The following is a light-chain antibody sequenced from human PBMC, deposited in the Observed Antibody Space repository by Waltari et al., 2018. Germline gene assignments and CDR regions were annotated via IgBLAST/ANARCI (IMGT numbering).Light chain of an antibody. Sequence: SDELTQPPSVSVSPGQTAWITCSGDVLPKQYAYWFQQKPGQDPLLILSKDTERPSGSPGRFSGSSSEITVTLTIGGVRAEEEADYYCQSGDSSGTLGVFGGGTKLTVL. J-gene: IGLJ2*01. CDR3: QSGDSSGTLGV. V-gene: IGLV3-25*02. CDR1: VLPKQY. CDR2: KDT.